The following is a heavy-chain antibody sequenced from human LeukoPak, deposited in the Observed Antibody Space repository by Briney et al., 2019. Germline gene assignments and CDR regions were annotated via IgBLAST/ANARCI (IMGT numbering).Heavy chain of an antibody. J-gene: IGHJ4*02. Sequence: SQTLSLTCAISGDSVSSNSAAWNWIRQSPSRGLEWLGRTYYRSQWYNNYAVSVRSRITINPDTSKNQFSLQLNSVTPEDTAVYYCASGHEVYSSSFDYWGQGALVTVSS. CDR1: GDSVSSNSAA. D-gene: IGHD6-13*01. CDR3: ASGHEVYSSSFDY. V-gene: IGHV6-1*01. CDR2: TYYRSQWYN.